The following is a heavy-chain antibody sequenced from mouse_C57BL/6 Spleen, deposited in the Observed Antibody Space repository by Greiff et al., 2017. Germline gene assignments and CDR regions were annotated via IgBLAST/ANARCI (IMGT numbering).Heavy chain of an antibody. CDR3: ARADDYDGYWYFDV. CDR2: IYPGDGDT. Sequence: VQLQESGAELVKPGASVKISCKASGYAFSSYWMNWVKQRPGKGLEWIGQIYPGDGDTNYNGKFKGKATLTADKSSSTAYMQLSSLTSEDSAVYFCARADDYDGYWYFDVWGTGTTVTVSS. D-gene: IGHD2-4*01. J-gene: IGHJ1*03. V-gene: IGHV1-80*01. CDR1: GYAFSSYW.